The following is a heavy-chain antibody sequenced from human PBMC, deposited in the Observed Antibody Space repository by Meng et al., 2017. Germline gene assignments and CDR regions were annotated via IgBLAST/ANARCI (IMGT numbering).Heavy chain of an antibody. D-gene: IGHD3-22*01. V-gene: IGHV1-18*01. CDR3: ARSPGGSNYYDSSGYSY. Sequence: ASVKVSCKASGYTFTSYGISWVRQAPGQGLEWMGWISAYNGNTNYAQKLQGRVTMTTDTSTSTAYMELRSLRSDDTAVYYCARSPGGSNYYDSSGYSYWGQGTLVTVSS. CDR1: GYTFTSYG. CDR2: ISAYNGNT. J-gene: IGHJ4*02.